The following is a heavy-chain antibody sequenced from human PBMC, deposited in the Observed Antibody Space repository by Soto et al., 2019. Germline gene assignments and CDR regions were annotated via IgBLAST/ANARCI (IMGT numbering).Heavy chain of an antibody. CDR3: ARHIVGAIYYFDS. V-gene: IGHV3-11*06. Sequence: GGSLRLSCAASGFTFGDNYMSWIRQAPGKGLEWVSYITRSSSYTTYADSVKGRFTISRDNAKNSVYLQMNSLRAEDTAVYYCARHIVGAIYYFDSWGQGTLVTVSS. CDR1: GFTFGDNY. CDR2: ITRSSSYT. D-gene: IGHD1-26*01. J-gene: IGHJ4*02.